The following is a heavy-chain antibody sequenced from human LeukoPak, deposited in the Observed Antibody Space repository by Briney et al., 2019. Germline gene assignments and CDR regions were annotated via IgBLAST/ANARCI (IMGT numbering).Heavy chain of an antibody. CDR1: GFSFSGFV. D-gene: IGHD2/OR15-2a*01. J-gene: IGHJ4*02. Sequence: GGSLKLSCEASGFSFSGFVLSWVRRASGKGLEWVGRVRSKASNYATVFAESMEGRFTISRGDSKNTVYLHMNSLKSEDTAVYYCTRGFSDYFDYWGQGTLVTVSS. CDR2: VRSKASNYAT. V-gene: IGHV3-73*01. CDR3: TRGFSDYFDY.